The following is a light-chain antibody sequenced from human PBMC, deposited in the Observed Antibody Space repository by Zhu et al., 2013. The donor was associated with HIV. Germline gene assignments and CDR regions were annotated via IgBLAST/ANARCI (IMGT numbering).Light chain of an antibody. V-gene: IGKV3-20*01. CDR3: QQYFKSPCN. J-gene: IGKJ2*02. CDR2: GAS. Sequence: EIVMTQSPATLSVSPGERATLACRAGQSVSNYLAWYQQKPGQAPRLLIYGASNRATGIPDRFSGSGSGTDFTFTISRLEPEDFAMYYCQQYFKSPCNFGQGTRLEI. CDR1: QSVSNY.